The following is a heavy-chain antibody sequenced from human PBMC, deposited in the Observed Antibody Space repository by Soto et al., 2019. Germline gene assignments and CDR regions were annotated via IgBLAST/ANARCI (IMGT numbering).Heavy chain of an antibody. CDR1: GGSVSSGSYY. J-gene: IGHJ5*02. CDR3: ARGQVKGNNWCDP. Sequence: QVQLQESGPGLVKPSETLSLTCTVSGGSVSSGSYYWSWIRQPPGKGLEWIGYIYYSGSTNYNPSLKSRVTISVGTSKNQFSLKLSSVTAADTAVYYCARGQVKGNNWCDPWGQGTLVTVSS. V-gene: IGHV4-61*01. CDR2: IYYSGST. D-gene: IGHD6-13*01.